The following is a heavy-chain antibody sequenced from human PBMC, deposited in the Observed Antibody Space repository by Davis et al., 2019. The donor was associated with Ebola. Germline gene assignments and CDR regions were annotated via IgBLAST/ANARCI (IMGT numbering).Heavy chain of an antibody. CDR3: ARVPSGSYWRYLDY. J-gene: IGHJ4*02. Sequence: GESLKISCAASGFTFRSYWMHWVRQAPGKGLVWVSRINGDGSKIDYADSVKGRFTISRDNAKNTLYLQMNTLRAEATSVYYCARVPSGSYWRYLDYWGQGTLVTVSS. D-gene: IGHD1-26*01. V-gene: IGHV3-74*01. CDR2: INGDGSKI. CDR1: GFTFRSYW.